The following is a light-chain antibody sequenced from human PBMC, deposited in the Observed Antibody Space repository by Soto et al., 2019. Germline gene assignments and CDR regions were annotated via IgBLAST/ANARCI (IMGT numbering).Light chain of an antibody. CDR3: QQRHDWPPLVT. CDR1: RSVNRL. J-gene: IGKJ4*01. Sequence: EIVLTQSPTTLSLSPGERATLSYRASRSVNRLLAWYQQKPGQPPRLLIFDASKRAAGIPPRFSASGSETDFTLTISGLEPDDSAVYYCQQRHDWPPLVTFGGGTKVEVK. V-gene: IGKV3-11*01. CDR2: DAS.